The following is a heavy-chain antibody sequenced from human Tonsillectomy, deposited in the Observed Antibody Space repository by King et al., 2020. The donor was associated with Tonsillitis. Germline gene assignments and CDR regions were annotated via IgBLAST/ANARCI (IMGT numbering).Heavy chain of an antibody. CDR1: GFTFSSYW. J-gene: IGHJ5*02. V-gene: IGHV3-74*01. CDR3: TRGYNWFDA. Sequence: VQLVESGGGLVQPGGSLRLSCAASGFTFSSYWMHWVRQAPGKGLVWVSRISDDGSATSYADSVKGRFTISRDNAKNTLLLQMNSVRAEDTAVYYCTRGYNWFDAWGQGTLVTVSS. CDR2: ISDDGSAT.